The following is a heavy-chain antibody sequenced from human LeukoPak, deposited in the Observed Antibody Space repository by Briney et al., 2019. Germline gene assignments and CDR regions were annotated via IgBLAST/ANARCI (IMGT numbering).Heavy chain of an antibody. D-gene: IGHD1-1*01. Sequence: GGSLRLSCAASGFTFSSYSMNWVRQAPGKGLEWVSSISSSSYIYYADSVKGRFTISRDNSKNALYLELNSLRVEDTATFYCAKGQELDDGVFDSWGQGTMVTVSS. CDR3: AKGQELDDGVFDS. CDR1: GFTFSSYS. V-gene: IGHV3-21*04. J-gene: IGHJ4*02. CDR2: ISSSSYI.